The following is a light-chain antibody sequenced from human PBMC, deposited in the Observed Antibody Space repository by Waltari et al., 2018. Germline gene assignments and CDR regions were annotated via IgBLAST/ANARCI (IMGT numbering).Light chain of an antibody. CDR2: KVS. CDR1: QSLVYSDGNTY. V-gene: IGKV2-30*01. CDR3: MQGTHWPPVT. Sequence: VVMTQSPLSLPVTLGQPASISCRSSQSLVYSDGNTYLSWFQQRPGQCPRRLINKVSYLASGVPDRFSGSGSGADFTLNSSRVDAEDVGVYYCMQGTHWPPVTFGGGTKVEIK. J-gene: IGKJ4*01.